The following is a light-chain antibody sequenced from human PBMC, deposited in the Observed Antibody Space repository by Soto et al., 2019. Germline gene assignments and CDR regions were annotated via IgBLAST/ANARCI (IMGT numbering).Light chain of an antibody. V-gene: IGKV3D-20*02. CDR2: DAS. Sequence: EIVLTQSPDTLSLSPGERATLSCRASQSLSNNYLAWYQQKPGQAPRLLIYDASTRATGIPDRFSGGGSGTDFTLSISRLKPEDFAVYYCQQRSNWYTFGQGTKLEIK. CDR1: QSLSNNY. J-gene: IGKJ2*01. CDR3: QQRSNWYT.